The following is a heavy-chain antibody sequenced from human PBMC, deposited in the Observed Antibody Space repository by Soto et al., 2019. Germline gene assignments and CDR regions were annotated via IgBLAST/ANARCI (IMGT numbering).Heavy chain of an antibody. Sequence: QVQLVQSGAEVKKPGASVKVSCKASGYIFTSYAMHWVRQAPGQRLEWMGWINAGKGNTKYSQKFQGRGTITRDTSASTAYMELSSLRSEDTAVYYWARSAPAIDYWGQGSLVTVSS. CDR2: INAGKGNT. V-gene: IGHV1-3*01. CDR1: GYIFTSYA. CDR3: ARSAPAIDY. J-gene: IGHJ4*02.